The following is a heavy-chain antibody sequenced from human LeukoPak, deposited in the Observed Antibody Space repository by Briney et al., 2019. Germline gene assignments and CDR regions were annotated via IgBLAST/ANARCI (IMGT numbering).Heavy chain of an antibody. D-gene: IGHD4-17*01. J-gene: IGHJ4*02. CDR1: GFTFSSYW. CDR3: AGYYGDYVAIRH. Sequence: GGSLRLSCAASGFTFSSYWMSWVRQAPGKGLEWVANIKQDGSEKYYVDSVKGRFTISRDNAKNSLYLQMNSLRAEDTAVYYCAGYYGDYVAIRHWGQGTLVTVAS. CDR2: IKQDGSEK. V-gene: IGHV3-7*01.